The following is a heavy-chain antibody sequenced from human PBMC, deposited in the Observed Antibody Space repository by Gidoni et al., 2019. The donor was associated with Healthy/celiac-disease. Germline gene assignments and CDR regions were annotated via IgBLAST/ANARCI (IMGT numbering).Heavy chain of an antibody. D-gene: IGHD2-2*01. V-gene: IGHV3-30*18. CDR1: GFTFSSYG. Sequence: QVQLVESGGGVVQPGRSLRLSCAASGFTFSSYGMHWVRQAPGKGLEWVAVISYDGSNKYYADSVKGRFTISRDNSKNTLYLQMNSLRAEDTAVYYCAKDTIKEDYYYGMDVWGQGTTVTVSS. CDR2: ISYDGSNK. CDR3: AKDTIKEDYYYGMDV. J-gene: IGHJ6*02.